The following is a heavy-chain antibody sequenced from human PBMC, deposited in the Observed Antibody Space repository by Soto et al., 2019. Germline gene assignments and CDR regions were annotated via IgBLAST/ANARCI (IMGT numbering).Heavy chain of an antibody. CDR3: AREIYDILTGYYWLDY. Sequence: QVQLQESGPGLVKPSQTLSLTCTVSGGSISSGGYYWSWIRQHPGKGLEWIGYIYYSGSTYYNPSLKSRVTISVDTSKNQFSLKLSSVTAAATAGYYCAREIYDILTGYYWLDYWGQGALVTVSS. V-gene: IGHV4-31*03. J-gene: IGHJ4*02. D-gene: IGHD3-9*01. CDR1: GGSISSGGYY. CDR2: IYYSGST.